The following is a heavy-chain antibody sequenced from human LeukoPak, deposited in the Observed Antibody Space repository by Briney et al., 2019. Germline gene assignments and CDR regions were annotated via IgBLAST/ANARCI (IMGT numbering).Heavy chain of an antibody. CDR2: IYHSGST. D-gene: IGHD3-16*01. CDR3: AEGGSWDFDY. J-gene: IGHJ4*02. CDR1: GASVSGSAHY. Sequence: SETLSLTCTVSGASVSGSAHYWGWIRQPPGKGLEWIGSIYHSGSTYYNPSLKSRVTISVDTSKNQFSLKLSSVTAADTAVYYCAEGGSWDFDYWGQGTLVTVSS. V-gene: IGHV4-39*07.